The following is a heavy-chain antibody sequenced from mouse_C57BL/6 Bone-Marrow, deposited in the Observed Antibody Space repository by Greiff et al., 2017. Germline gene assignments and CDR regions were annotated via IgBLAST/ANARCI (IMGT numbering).Heavy chain of an antibody. CDR1: GFTFSSYG. Sequence: EVKLVESGGDLVKPGGSLKLSCAASGFTFSSYGMSWVRQTPDKRLEWVATISSGGSYTYYPDSVKGRFTISRDNAKNTLYLQMSSLKSEDTAMYYCARRWYYYGSSYFDVWGTGTTVTVSS. CDR3: ARRWYYYGSSYFDV. V-gene: IGHV5-6*02. J-gene: IGHJ1*03. CDR2: ISSGGSYT. D-gene: IGHD1-1*01.